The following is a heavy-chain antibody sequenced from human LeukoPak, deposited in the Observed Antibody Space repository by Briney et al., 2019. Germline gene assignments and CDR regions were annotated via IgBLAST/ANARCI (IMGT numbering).Heavy chain of an antibody. CDR3: ARSGLGGSSSTWNGWGWFDP. CDR1: GGSISSGSYY. Sequence: SQTLSLTCTVSGGSISSGSYYWSWIRQPAGKGLEWIGRIYTSGSTNYNPSLKSRVTISVDTSKNQFSLKLSSVTAADTAMYYCARSGLGGSSSTWNGWGWFDPWGQGTLVTVSS. V-gene: IGHV4-61*02. J-gene: IGHJ5*02. D-gene: IGHD1-1*01. CDR2: IYTSGST.